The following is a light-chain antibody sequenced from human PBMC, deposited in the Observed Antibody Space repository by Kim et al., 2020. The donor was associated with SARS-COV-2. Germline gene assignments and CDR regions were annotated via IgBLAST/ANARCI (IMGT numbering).Light chain of an antibody. Sequence: ITTSRPGTHSGVGSHTRSSWYQQYPGPAPRLMIYDVDMRPSGISIRFSGSKSANTASLTISGLQAEDEAAYYCSAHATGSTWVFGGGTQLTVL. CDR1: HSGVGSHTR. V-gene: IGLV2-14*04. J-gene: IGLJ3*02. CDR3: SAHATGSTWV. CDR2: DVD.